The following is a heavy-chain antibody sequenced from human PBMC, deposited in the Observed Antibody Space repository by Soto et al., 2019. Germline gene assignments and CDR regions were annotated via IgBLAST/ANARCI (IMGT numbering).Heavy chain of an antibody. CDR1: GFTFSNYA. CDR2: ISGSGGST. Sequence: EVQLLESGGGLVQPGGSLRLSCAASGFTFSNYAMTWVRQVPGEGLEWVSVISGSGGSTYYADSVKGRFTISRDNSKNTLYLQMNSLRAEDTAVYYCAKAPIVATDLYWGQGTLVTVSS. CDR3: AKAPIVATDLY. V-gene: IGHV3-23*01. J-gene: IGHJ4*02. D-gene: IGHD5-12*01.